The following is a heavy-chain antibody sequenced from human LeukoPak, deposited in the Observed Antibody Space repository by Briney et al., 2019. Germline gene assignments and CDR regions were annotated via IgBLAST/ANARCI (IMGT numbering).Heavy chain of an antibody. J-gene: IGHJ4*02. Sequence: SETLSLTCTVSSYSISSNYYWVWIRQPPGKGLEWIGSIYHSGSTYYNPSLKSRVTISVDKSKNQFSLKLSSVTAADTAVYYCASTKYYYGSGRAYYFDYWGQGTLVTVSS. CDR3: ASTKYYYGSGRAYYFDY. CDR1: SYSISSNYY. CDR2: IYHSGST. V-gene: IGHV4-38-2*02. D-gene: IGHD3-10*01.